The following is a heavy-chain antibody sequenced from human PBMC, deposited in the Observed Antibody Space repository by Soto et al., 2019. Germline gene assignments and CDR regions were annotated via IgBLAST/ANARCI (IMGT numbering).Heavy chain of an antibody. CDR3: VRQSGSGSYYIYYYYGMDV. D-gene: IGHD3-10*01. J-gene: IGHJ6*02. CDR2: IYYSGST. CDR1: GGSIASSDYY. V-gene: IGHV4-39*01. Sequence: QLQLQESGPGLVKPSETLSLTCTVSGGSIASSDYYWGWIRQPPGKGLEWIGSIYYSGSTYYNPSLTSRVTISVDTSKNQFSLKLNSVTAADTAVYYCVRQSGSGSYYIYYYYGMDVWGQGTTVTVSS.